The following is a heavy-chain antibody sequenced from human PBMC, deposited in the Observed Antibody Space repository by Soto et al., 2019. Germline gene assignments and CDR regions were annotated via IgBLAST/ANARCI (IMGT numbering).Heavy chain of an antibody. CDR2: VSFSGST. Sequence: SETLSLTCTVSGDSISSYYWNWIRQSPGKELEWIGYVSFSGSTSYNPSLKSRVTISVDTSKNQFSLKLSSVTAADTAVYYCARSREMYYYDSSGYYAHWGQGTLVTVSP. CDR1: GDSISSYY. J-gene: IGHJ4*02. V-gene: IGHV4-59*01. D-gene: IGHD3-22*01. CDR3: ARSREMYYYDSSGYYAH.